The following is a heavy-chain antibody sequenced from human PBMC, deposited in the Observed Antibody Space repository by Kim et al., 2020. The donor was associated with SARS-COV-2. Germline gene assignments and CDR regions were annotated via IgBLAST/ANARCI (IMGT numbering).Heavy chain of an antibody. CDR2: IYTSGST. CDR3: AREPPAAAGTHFDY. Sequence: SETLSLTCTVSGGSISSYYWSWIRQPAGKGLEWIGRIYTSGSTNYNPSLKSRVTMSVDTSKNQFSLKLSSVTAADTAVYYCAREPPAAAGTHFDYWGQGTLVTVSS. V-gene: IGHV4-4*07. CDR1: GGSISSYY. J-gene: IGHJ4*02. D-gene: IGHD6-13*01.